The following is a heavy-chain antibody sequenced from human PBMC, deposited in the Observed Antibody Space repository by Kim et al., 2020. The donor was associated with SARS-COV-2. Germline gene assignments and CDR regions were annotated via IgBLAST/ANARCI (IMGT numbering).Heavy chain of an antibody. Sequence: SETLSLTCAVYGGSFSGYYWSWIRQPPGKGLEWIGEINHSGSTNYNPSLKSRVTISVDTSKNQFSLKLSSVTAADTAVYYCARGRERYCSSTSCYRPGYYYYGMDVWGQGTTVTVSS. CDR3: ARGRERYCSSTSCYRPGYYYYGMDV. J-gene: IGHJ6*02. CDR1: GGSFSGYY. D-gene: IGHD2-2*02. V-gene: IGHV4-34*01. CDR2: INHSGST.